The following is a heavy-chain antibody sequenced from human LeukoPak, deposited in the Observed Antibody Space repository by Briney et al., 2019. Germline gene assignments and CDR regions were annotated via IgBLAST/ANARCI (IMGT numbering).Heavy chain of an antibody. CDR3: ARAGSGWSF. D-gene: IGHD6-19*01. Sequence: GASVKVSCKASGYSFTGFYLHWVRQDVRQGLQWMGWIDPKSGTTKCAPRFQGRVTMTGDTSTRTVYMEVTSLRFDDTAVYYCARAGSGWSFWGQGTLVTVSA. V-gene: IGHV1-2*02. J-gene: IGHJ4*02. CDR2: IDPKSGTT. CDR1: GYSFTGFY.